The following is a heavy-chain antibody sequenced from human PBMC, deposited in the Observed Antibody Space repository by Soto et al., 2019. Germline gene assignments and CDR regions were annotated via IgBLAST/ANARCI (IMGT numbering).Heavy chain of an antibody. V-gene: IGHV1-46*01. CDR3: ARVGYCSSTSCYTGLIYSNYAFDY. CDR2: INPSGGST. CDR1: GYTFTSYY. J-gene: IGHJ4*02. D-gene: IGHD2-2*02. Sequence: QVQLVQSGAEVKKPGASVKVSCKASGYTFTSYYMHWVRQAPGQGLEWMGIINPSGGSTSYAQKFQGRVTMTRDTSTSTVYMELSSLRSEDTAVYYCARVGYCSSTSCYTGLIYSNYAFDYWGQGTLVTVSS.